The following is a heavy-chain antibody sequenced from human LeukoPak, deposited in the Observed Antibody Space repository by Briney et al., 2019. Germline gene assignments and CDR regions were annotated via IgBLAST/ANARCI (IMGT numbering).Heavy chain of an antibody. D-gene: IGHD3-22*01. J-gene: IGHJ4*02. V-gene: IGHV4-61*01. Sequence: SETLSLTCTVSGGSVSSGSYYWSWIRQPPGKGRKWIGYIYYSGSTNYNPSLKSRVTISVDTSKNQFSLKLSSVTAADTAVYYCARESFYYDSSGYYWDDYWGQGTLVTVSS. CDR2: IYYSGST. CDR3: ARESFYYDSSGYYWDDY. CDR1: GGSVSSGSYY.